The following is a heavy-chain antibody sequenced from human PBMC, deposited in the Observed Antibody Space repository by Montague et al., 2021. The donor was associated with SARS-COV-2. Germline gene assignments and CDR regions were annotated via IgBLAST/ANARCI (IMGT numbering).Heavy chain of an antibody. J-gene: IGHJ6*02. CDR2: IFYRGGT. V-gene: IGHV4-31*03. D-gene: IGHD4/OR15-4a*01. CDR3: ARANYYVMTSKAYGMDV. CDR1: GGSISSGGYY. Sequence: TLSLTCTVSGGSISSGGYYWSWVRQPPGKGLDWIGYIFYRGGTXYNPSLKSRVSMSVDTSKIQFSLNLTSVTAADTAVYYCARANYYVMTSKAYGMDVWGQGTTVTVSS.